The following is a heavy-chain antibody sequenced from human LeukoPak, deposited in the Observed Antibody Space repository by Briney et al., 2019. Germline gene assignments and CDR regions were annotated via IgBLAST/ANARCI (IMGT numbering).Heavy chain of an antibody. V-gene: IGHV3-23*01. CDR3: ASSNNNLPRTLDY. J-gene: IGHJ4*02. CDR2: ISGSGGST. D-gene: IGHD1/OR15-1a*01. CDR1: GFTFSSYG. Sequence: GGSLRLSCAASGFTFSSYGMHWVRQAPGKGLEWVSAISGSGGSTYYADSVKGRFTISRDNSKNTLYLQMNSLRAEDTTVYYCASSNNNLPRTLDYWGQGTLVTVSS.